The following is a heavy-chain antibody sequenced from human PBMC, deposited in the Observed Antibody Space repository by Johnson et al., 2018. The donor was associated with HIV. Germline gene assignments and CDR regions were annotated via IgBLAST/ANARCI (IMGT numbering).Heavy chain of an antibody. V-gene: IGHV3-30-3*01. Sequence: QVLLVESGGGLVQPGRSLRLSCEASGFTFSSYAMHWVRQAPGKGLEWVAVISYDGSNKYYADSVKGRFTISRDNSKNTLYLQMNSLRAEDTAVYYCARELGSGWGETADAFDIWGQGTMVTVSS. CDR1: GFTFSSYA. J-gene: IGHJ3*02. CDR2: ISYDGSNK. D-gene: IGHD6-19*01. CDR3: ARELGSGWGETADAFDI.